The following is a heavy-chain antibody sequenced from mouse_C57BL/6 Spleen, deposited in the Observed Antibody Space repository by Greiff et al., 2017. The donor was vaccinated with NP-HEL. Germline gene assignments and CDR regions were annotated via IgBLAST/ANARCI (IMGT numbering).Heavy chain of an antibody. V-gene: IGHV1-26*01. CDR1: GYTFTDYY. D-gene: IGHD1-1*01. CDR3: ARPHYYGSRGYFDV. Sequence: EVQLQQSGPELVKPGASVKISCKASGYTFTDYYMNWVKQSHGKSLEWIGDINPNNGGTSYNQKFKGKATLTVDKSSSTAYMELRSLTSEDSAVYYCARPHYYGSRGYFDVWGTGTTVTVSS. J-gene: IGHJ1*03. CDR2: INPNNGGT.